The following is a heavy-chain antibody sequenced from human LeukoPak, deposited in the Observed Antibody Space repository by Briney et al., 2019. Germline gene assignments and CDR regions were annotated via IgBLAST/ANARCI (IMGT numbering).Heavy chain of an antibody. V-gene: IGHV3-66*01. D-gene: IGHD5-18*01. J-gene: IGHJ4*02. CDR3: ARGGYHAYYLDY. CDR2: IYAGGNT. CDR1: GFTLNTNY. Sequence: GGSLRLSCAASGFTLNTNYMNWVRQVPGKGLEWVSVIYAGGNTYYADSVKERFTISRDNSRNTLYLQMNSLRGDDTAVYYCARGGYHAYYLDYWGQGSLVTVSS.